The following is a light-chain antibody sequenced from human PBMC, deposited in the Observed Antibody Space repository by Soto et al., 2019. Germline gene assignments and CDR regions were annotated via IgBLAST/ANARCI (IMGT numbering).Light chain of an antibody. CDR3: QHYGDAAIT. CDR2: GAS. Sequence: EIVVTQSPGSLSLSPGERATLSCRASQSVGGNLAWYQQKPGQPPKLLIFGASSRATDIPDRFSGSGSGTDFTLTISRLEPEDFALYYCQHYGDAAITFGQGTRLEIK. V-gene: IGKV3-20*01. CDR1: QSVGGN. J-gene: IGKJ5*01.